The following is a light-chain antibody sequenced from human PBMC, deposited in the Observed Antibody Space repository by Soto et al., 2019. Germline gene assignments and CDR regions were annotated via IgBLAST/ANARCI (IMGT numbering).Light chain of an antibody. Sequence: QPVLTQPPSASGTPGQRVTISCSGSSSNIGSNTVNWYQQLPGTAPKLLIFSNNQRPSGVPDRFSGSRSGTSASLAISGLQSGDGANYYCAAWDDSLKAVLFGGGTKLTVL. CDR2: SNN. J-gene: IGLJ2*01. CDR1: SSNIGSNT. V-gene: IGLV1-44*01. CDR3: AAWDDSLKAVL.